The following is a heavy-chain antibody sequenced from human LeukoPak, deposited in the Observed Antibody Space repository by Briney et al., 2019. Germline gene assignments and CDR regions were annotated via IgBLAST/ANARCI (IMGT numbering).Heavy chain of an antibody. CDR2: ICTNENT. V-gene: IGHV4-4*09. Sequence: SETLSLTCTVSGGSISGYYWSWIRQPPGKGLQWIGYICTNENTKYSPSLQSRVTMSVDTSKNQFSLKLTSVTAADTAVYYCVRQAYYSESGSWTGFDYWGQGTLVPVSS. CDR3: VRQAYYSESGSWTGFDY. J-gene: IGHJ4*02. CDR1: GGSISGYY. D-gene: IGHD3-10*01.